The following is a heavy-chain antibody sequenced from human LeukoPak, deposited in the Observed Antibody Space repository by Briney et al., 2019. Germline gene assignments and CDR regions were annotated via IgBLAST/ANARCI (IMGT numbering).Heavy chain of an antibody. V-gene: IGHV4-30-4*01. CDR2: IYYSGIT. CDR3: ARDRSTVDYYGLDV. D-gene: IGHD4-23*01. J-gene: IGHJ6*02. Sequence: SQTLSLTCTVSGGSISSGDFYWSWIRQPPEKGLEYIGYIYYSGITFYNPSLRSRITISIDTSKNQFSLKLSSVTAADTAVYYCARDRSTVDYYGLDVWGQGTTVIVSS. CDR1: GGSISSGDFY.